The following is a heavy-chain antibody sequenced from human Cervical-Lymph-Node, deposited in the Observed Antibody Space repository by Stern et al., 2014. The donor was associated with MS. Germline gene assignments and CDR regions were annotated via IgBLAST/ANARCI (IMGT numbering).Heavy chain of an antibody. CDR1: GVTFSTYG. J-gene: IGHJ6*02. V-gene: IGHV3-30*18. Sequence: VQLLESGGGVVQPGRSLRLSCAASGVTFSTYGMHWVRQGPGRGLQWVAVISHDGNNKYYEDSVKGRFTISRDNSKNTLYLEMNSLRPEDTAVYYCAKANYDFWTGYLYDYYYGMDVWGQGTTVTVSS. CDR3: AKANYDFWTGYLYDYYYGMDV. CDR2: ISHDGNNK. D-gene: IGHD3-3*01.